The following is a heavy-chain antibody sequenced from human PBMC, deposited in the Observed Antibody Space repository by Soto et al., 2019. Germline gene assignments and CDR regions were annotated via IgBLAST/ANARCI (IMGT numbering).Heavy chain of an antibody. Sequence: GASVKVSCKASGYTFTGYYMHWLRQAPGQGLEWMGWINPNSGGTNYAEKFQGRVTMTRDTSISTAYMELSRLRSDDTAVYYCAREGYYGSGSYYSIDWFDPWGQGTLVTVSS. CDR2: INPNSGGT. CDR3: AREGYYGSGSYYSIDWFDP. J-gene: IGHJ5*02. CDR1: GYTFTGYY. D-gene: IGHD3-10*01. V-gene: IGHV1-2*02.